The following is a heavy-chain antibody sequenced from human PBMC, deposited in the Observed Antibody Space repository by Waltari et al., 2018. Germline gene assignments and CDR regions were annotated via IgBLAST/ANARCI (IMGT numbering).Heavy chain of an antibody. Sequence: EVQLLESGGGLVQPGGSLRLSCAASGFTFSSYAMSWVRQAPGKGLEWVSAISGSGGSTYYADSVKGRFTISRDNAKNSLYLQMNSLRAEDTAVYYCSSGSYSYGLGYWGQGTLVTVSS. J-gene: IGHJ4*02. CDR1: GFTFSSYA. CDR2: ISGSGGST. V-gene: IGHV3-23*01. CDR3: SSGSYSYGLGY. D-gene: IGHD5-18*01.